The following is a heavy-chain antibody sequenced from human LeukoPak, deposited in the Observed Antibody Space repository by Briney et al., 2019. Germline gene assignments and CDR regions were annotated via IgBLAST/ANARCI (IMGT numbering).Heavy chain of an antibody. D-gene: IGHD6-19*01. Sequence: PGGSLRLSCAASGFTFSGYPIHWVRQAPGKGLEWVANIKQDGSEKYYVDSVKGRFTISRDNAKDSLYLQMNSLRAEDTAVYYCARDRSGWYYFDYWGQGTLVTVSS. J-gene: IGHJ4*02. V-gene: IGHV3-7*01. CDR3: ARDRSGWYYFDY. CDR1: GFTFSGYP. CDR2: IKQDGSEK.